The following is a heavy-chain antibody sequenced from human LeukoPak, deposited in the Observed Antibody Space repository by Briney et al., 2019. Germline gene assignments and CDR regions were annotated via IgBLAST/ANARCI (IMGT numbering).Heavy chain of an antibody. J-gene: IGHJ4*02. D-gene: IGHD2-2*01. CDR3: ARSYCSSVSCRSVGHVDC. V-gene: IGHV4-39*01. Sequence: PSETLSLTCTVSSGSISSSYYYWGWIRQPPGKGLEWIGSIYYSGSTYYNPSLKSRVTFSVDTSKNQFSLKLSSVTAADTAVYYCARSYCSSVSCRSVGHVDCWGQGTLVTVSS. CDR1: SGSISSSYYY. CDR2: IYYSGST.